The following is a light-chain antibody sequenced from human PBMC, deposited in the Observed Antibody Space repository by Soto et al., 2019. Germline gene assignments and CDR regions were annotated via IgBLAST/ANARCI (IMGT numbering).Light chain of an antibody. CDR3: QQRGNSIT. CDR1: QSVKTY. J-gene: IGKJ4*02. CDR2: DTS. Sequence: EIVLTQTPATLSLSPGQRATLSCWASQSVKTYLMWYQHKPGQAPRLLIYDTSNRATGIPDRFSGSGSGTGCTLTISNLKPEDSAVYYCQQRGNSITFGGGTKVEI. V-gene: IGKV3-11*01.